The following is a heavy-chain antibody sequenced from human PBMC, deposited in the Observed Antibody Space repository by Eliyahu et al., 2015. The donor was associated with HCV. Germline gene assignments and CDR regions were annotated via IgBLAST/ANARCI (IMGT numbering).Heavy chain of an antibody. D-gene: IGHD3-22*01. CDR3: ARVLYGTSGYYNSGFDY. CDR2: IYTSGST. CDR1: GGSISSDGYY. J-gene: IGHJ4*02. Sequence: QVQLQESGPGLVKPSQTLSLTCTVXGGSISSDGYYWSWIRQPAGKGLEWIGRIYTSGSTNYNPSLKSRVTISVDTSKNQFSLKLSSVTAADTAVYYCARVLYGTSGYYNSGFDYWGQGTLVTVSS. V-gene: IGHV4-61*02.